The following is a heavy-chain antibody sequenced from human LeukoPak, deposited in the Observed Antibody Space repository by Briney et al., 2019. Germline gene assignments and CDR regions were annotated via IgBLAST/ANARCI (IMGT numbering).Heavy chain of an antibody. CDR1: GGSFSGYY. Sequence: PSETLSLTCAVYGGSFSGYYWSWIRQSPGKGLEWIGEINHSGSTNYNPSLKSRVTISVDTSKNQFSLKLSSVTAADTAVYYCARGRTYGTWGQGTLVTVSS. J-gene: IGHJ5*02. D-gene: IGHD3-10*01. CDR3: ARGRTYGT. V-gene: IGHV4-34*01. CDR2: INHSGST.